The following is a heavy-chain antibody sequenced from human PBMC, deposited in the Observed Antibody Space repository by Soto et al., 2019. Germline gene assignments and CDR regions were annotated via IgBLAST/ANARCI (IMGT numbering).Heavy chain of an antibody. D-gene: IGHD2-15*01. V-gene: IGHV3-9*01. CDR3: AKGGGSLVKHYMDV. CDR2: ISWNSANI. J-gene: IGHJ6*03. CDR1: GFTFDNYG. Sequence: GGSLRLSCAASGFTFDNYGMHWVRQAPGRGLEWVSGISWNSANIFYADSVRGRFTVSRDNAKNSLYLQMDSLRAEDTALYYCAKGGGSLVKHYMDVWGKGTMVTVSS.